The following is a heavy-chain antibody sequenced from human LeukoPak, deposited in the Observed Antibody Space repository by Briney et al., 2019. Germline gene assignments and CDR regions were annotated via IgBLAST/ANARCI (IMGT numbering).Heavy chain of an antibody. D-gene: IGHD2-15*01. CDR2: ISAYNGNT. J-gene: IGHJ4*02. CDR1: GYTFTSYG. CDR3: ARDSCSGGSCYFDY. Sequence: ASVKVSCKASGYTFTSYGISWVRQAPGQGLEWMGWISAYNGNTNYAQKPQGRVTMTTDTSTSTAYMELRSLRSDDTAVYYCARDSCSGGSCYFDYWGQGTLVTVSS. V-gene: IGHV1-18*01.